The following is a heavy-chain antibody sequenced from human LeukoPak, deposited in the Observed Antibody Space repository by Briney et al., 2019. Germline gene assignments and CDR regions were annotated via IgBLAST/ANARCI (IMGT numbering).Heavy chain of an antibody. V-gene: IGHV3-23*01. Sequence: GGSLRLSCAGSGVTPSSYAMSWVRQAPGKGLEWVSVISHSGGSTYYANSVKGRFTISRDNSKNTLYLQMNSLRAEDTAVYYCAKIYGDYPHYWGQGTLVIVSS. D-gene: IGHD4-17*01. CDR1: GVTPSSYA. CDR3: AKIYGDYPHY. CDR2: ISHSGGST. J-gene: IGHJ4*02.